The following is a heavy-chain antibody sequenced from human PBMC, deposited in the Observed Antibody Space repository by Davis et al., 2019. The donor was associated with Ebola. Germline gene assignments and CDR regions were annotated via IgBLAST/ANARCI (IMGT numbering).Heavy chain of an antibody. J-gene: IGHJ4*02. CDR1: GGTFTKHL. CDR2: IIPIFGTA. D-gene: IGHD3-16*01. V-gene: IGHV1-69*13. Sequence: SVKVSCKASGGTFTKHLISWVRQAPGQGLEWMGGIIPIFGTANYAQKFQGRVTITADESTSTAYMELSSLRSEDTAVYYCARSPYYWGQGTLVTVSS. CDR3: ARSPYY.